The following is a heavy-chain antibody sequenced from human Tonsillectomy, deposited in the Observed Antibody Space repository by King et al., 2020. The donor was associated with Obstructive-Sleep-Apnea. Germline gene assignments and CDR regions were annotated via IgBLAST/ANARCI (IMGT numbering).Heavy chain of an antibody. Sequence: VQLVESGGGLVQPGRSLRLSCAASGFTFSSYCMHWVRQAPGKGLDWLAVIWYDGSNKYYAASVKGRFTISRDNSKNTLYLQMNSLRAEDTAVYYCAKTRERWLQFNDAFDIWGQGTMVTVSS. D-gene: IGHD5-24*01. CDR3: AKTRERWLQFNDAFDI. J-gene: IGHJ3*02. CDR1: GFTFSSYC. V-gene: IGHV3-33*06. CDR2: IWYDGSNK.